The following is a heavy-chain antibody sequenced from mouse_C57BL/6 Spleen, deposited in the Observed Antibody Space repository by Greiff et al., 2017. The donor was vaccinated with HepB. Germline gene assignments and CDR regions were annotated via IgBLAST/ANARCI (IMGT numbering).Heavy chain of an antibody. D-gene: IGHD2-4*01. CDR2: INPSSGYT. CDR1: GYTFTSYW. J-gene: IGHJ3*01. Sequence: VMLVESGAELAKPGASVKLSCKASGYTFTSYWMHWVKQRPGQGLEWIGYINPSSGYTKYNQKFKDKATLTADKSSSTAYMQLSSLTYEDSAVYYCARYHYDYDGPFAYWGQGTLVTVSA. V-gene: IGHV1-7*01. CDR3: ARYHYDYDGPFAY.